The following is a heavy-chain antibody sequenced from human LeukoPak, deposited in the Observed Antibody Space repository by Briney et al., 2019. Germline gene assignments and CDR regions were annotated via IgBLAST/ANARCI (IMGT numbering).Heavy chain of an antibody. CDR2: IRYDGSNK. CDR3: AKGERFGLYYGPGSPPYDY. J-gene: IGHJ4*02. Sequence: GGSLRLSCAASGFTFSSYGMHWVRQAPGKGLEWVAFIRYDGSNKYYADSVKGRFTISRDNSKNALYLQMNSLRAEDTAVYYCAKGERFGLYYGPGSPPYDYWGQGTLVTVSS. V-gene: IGHV3-30*02. CDR1: GFTFSSYG. D-gene: IGHD3-10*01.